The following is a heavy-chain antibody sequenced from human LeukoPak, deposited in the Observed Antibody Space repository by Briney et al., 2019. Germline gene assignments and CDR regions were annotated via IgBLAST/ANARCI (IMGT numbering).Heavy chain of an antibody. CDR2: MYYSGST. CDR1: GGSISSYY. D-gene: IGHD6-13*01. CDR3: ARVPRGSSWAFDY. Sequence: SETLSLTCTVSGGSISSYYWSWIRQPPGKGLEWLGSMYYSGSTYYNPSLKSRVTISVDTSKNQCSLKLSSVTAADTAVYYCARVPRGSSWAFDYWGQGTLVTVSS. J-gene: IGHJ4*02. V-gene: IGHV4-59*12.